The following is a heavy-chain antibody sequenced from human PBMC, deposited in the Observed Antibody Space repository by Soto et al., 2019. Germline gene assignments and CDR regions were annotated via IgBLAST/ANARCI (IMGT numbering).Heavy chain of an antibody. CDR1: GGSFSGYY. D-gene: IGHD6-19*01. J-gene: IGHJ6*02. CDR3: ASSQGSGWYFPMDV. Sequence: QVQLQQWGAGLLKPSETLSLTCAVYGGSFSGYYGSWIRQPPGKGLEWIGELNHSGSTNYNPSLKSRGTISVDTSKNQFSLKLSSVTAADTAVYYCASSQGSGWYFPMDVWGQGTTVTVSS. V-gene: IGHV4-34*01. CDR2: LNHSGST.